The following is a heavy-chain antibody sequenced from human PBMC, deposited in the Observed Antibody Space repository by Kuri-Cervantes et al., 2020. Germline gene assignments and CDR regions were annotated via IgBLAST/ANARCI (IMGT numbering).Heavy chain of an antibody. CDR1: GGSISSYY. CDR2: IYYSGST. V-gene: IGHV4-59*13. D-gene: IGHD5-12*01. J-gene: IGHJ4*02. Sequence: SETLSLTCTVSGGSISSYYWSWIRQPPGKGLEWIGYIYYSGSTNYNPSLKSRVTISVDTSKNQFSLKLSSVTAEDTAVYYCASLGSYSGYDQTDYWGQGTLVTVSS. CDR3: ASLGSYSGYDQTDY.